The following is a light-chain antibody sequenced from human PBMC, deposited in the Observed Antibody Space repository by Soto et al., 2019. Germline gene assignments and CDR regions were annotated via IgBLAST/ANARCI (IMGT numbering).Light chain of an antibody. CDR2: DVS. CDR3: SSYTISSPHVV. J-gene: IGLJ2*01. CDR1: RSDVGGYNY. Sequence: QSALTQPASVSGSPGQSVTIACTGTRSDVGGYNYVSWYQQHPGKAPKLMIYDVSNRPSGVSNRFSGSKSGNTASLTISGLQAEDEADYYCSSYTISSPHVVFGGRTKLTVL. V-gene: IGLV2-14*01.